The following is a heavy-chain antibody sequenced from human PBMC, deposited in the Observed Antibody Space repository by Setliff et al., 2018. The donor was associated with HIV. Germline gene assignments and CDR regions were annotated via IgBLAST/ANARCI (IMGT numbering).Heavy chain of an antibody. Sequence: PSETLSLTCRVSGCLISGYFWSLVRQPPGKGLEWVAYIYYTGNINQNPSLKSRVTISMDSSKRQFYLKLRCMTAADTAVYYCVRGRYCSGSNCPRLDNWGQGILVTVSS. D-gene: IGHD2-15*01. V-gene: IGHV4-59*01. CDR3: VRGRYCSGSNCPRLDN. J-gene: IGHJ4*02. CDR1: GCLISGYF. CDR2: IYYTGNI.